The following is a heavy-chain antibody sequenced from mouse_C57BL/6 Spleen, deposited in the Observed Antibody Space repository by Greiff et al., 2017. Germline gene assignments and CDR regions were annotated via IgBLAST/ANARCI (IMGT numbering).Heavy chain of an antibody. CDR1: GYTFTSYW. CDR3: ASHYYGSSWYFDV. J-gene: IGHJ1*03. CDR2: IDPSDSYT. D-gene: IGHD1-1*01. V-gene: IGHV1-59*01. Sequence: VKLQQPGAELVRPGTSVKLSCKASGYTFTSYWMHWVKQRPGQGLEWIGVIDPSDSYTNYNQKFKGKATLTVDTSSSTAYMQLSSLTSEDSAVYYCASHYYGSSWYFDVWGTGTTVTVSS.